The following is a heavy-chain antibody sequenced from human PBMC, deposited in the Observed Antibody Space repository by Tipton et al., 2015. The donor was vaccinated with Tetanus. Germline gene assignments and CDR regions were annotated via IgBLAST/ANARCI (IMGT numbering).Heavy chain of an antibody. J-gene: IGHJ5*02. CDR1: GDTYTTHG. D-gene: IGHD1-26*01. V-gene: IGHV1-69*01. CDR2: IIPKFQTT. Sequence: QSGAEVKRPGSSVKVSCKASGDTYTTHGVTWVRQAPGQGLEWMGGIIPKFQTTKYAQKFEGRVTITADELATTTYMELRGLTSEDTATYYCVRHIVGAVPKRYNWFAPWGQGTLVTVSS. CDR3: VRHIVGAVPKRYNWFAP.